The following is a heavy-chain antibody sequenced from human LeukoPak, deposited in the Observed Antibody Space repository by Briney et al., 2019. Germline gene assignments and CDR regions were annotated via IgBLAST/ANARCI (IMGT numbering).Heavy chain of an antibody. Sequence: GGSLRLSCAAPEFTFSTYSMNWVRQAPGKGLEWVSSITSSSSYIYYGDSGKGRFTISRDNAKNSLYLQMNTLRADDTAVYYCARSLLIVTDAFDIWGQGTMVTVSS. J-gene: IGHJ3*02. CDR1: EFTFSTYS. D-gene: IGHD2-8*01. CDR3: ARSLLIVTDAFDI. CDR2: ITSSSSYI. V-gene: IGHV3-21*01.